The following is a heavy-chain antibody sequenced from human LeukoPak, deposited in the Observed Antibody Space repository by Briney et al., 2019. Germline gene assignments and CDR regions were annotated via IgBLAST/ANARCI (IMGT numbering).Heavy chain of an antibody. D-gene: IGHD6-13*01. J-gene: IGHJ4*02. CDR1: GFTFSSYA. CDR2: ISGSGGST. Sequence: GGSLRLSCAASGFTFSSYAMSWVRQAPGKGLEWVSAISGSGGSTYYADSVKGRFTISRDNSKNTMYLQMNSLRVEDTAIYYCAKRPGIAAAGSQFDYWGQGTLVTVSS. V-gene: IGHV3-23*01. CDR3: AKRPGIAAAGSQFDY.